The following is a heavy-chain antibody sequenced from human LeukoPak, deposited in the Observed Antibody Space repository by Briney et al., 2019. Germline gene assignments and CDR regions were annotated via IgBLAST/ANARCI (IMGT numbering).Heavy chain of an antibody. CDR2: ISGSGGST. D-gene: IGHD6-19*01. V-gene: IGHV3-23*01. CDR3: AKGETGIAVAGTDY. CDR1: GYTFSSYA. J-gene: IGHJ4*02. Sequence: GGSLRLSCAASGYTFSSYAMSWVRQAPGKGLEWVSAISGSGGSTYYADSVKGRFTISRDNSKNTLYLQMNSLRAEDTAVYYCAKGETGIAVAGTDYWGQGTLVTVSS.